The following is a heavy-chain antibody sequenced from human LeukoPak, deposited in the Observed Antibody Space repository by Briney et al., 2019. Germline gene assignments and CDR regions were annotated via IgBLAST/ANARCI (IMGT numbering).Heavy chain of an antibody. CDR2: IYTSGST. Sequence: SETLSLTCTVSGGSISSYYWSWIRQPAGKGLEWIGRIYTSGSTNYNPSPKSRVTMSVDTSKNQFSLKLSSVTAADTAVYYCARGNYDFWSGYYDYWGQGTLVTVSS. D-gene: IGHD3-3*01. CDR1: GGSISSYY. V-gene: IGHV4-4*07. J-gene: IGHJ4*02. CDR3: ARGNYDFWSGYYDY.